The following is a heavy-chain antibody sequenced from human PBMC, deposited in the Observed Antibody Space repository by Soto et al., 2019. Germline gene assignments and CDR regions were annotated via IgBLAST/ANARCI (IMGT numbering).Heavy chain of an antibody. Sequence: ASVKVSCKASGYTFTIYAMHWVRQAPGQRLEWMGWINAGNGNTKYSQKFQGRVTITRDTSASTAYMELSSLRSEDTAVYYCARSLLVRGVIQKLDYWGQGTLVTVSS. J-gene: IGHJ4*02. CDR1: GYTFTIYA. D-gene: IGHD3-10*01. CDR3: ARSLLVRGVIQKLDY. CDR2: INAGNGNT. V-gene: IGHV1-3*01.